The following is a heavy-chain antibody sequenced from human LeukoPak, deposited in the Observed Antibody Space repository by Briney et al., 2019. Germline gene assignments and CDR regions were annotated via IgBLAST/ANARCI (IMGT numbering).Heavy chain of an antibody. Sequence: ASVKVSCKTSGYTFTNYGISWVRQAPELGLEWMGWISAYNGNTNYAQKVQGRVTMTTDTSTSTAYMELRSLRFDDTAVYYCARDQSVRLLQTSSTYFKHVFAIWGQGSMVTVSS. D-gene: IGHD6-13*01. CDR3: ARDQSVRLLQTSSTYFKHVFAI. V-gene: IGHV1-18*01. J-gene: IGHJ3*02. CDR1: GYTFTNYG. CDR2: ISAYNGNT.